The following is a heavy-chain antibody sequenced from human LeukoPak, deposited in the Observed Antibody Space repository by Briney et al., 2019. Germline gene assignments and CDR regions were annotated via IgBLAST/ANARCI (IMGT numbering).Heavy chain of an antibody. CDR1: GYTFTSYY. J-gene: IGHJ4*02. D-gene: IGHD6-13*01. CDR2: INPSGGST. Sequence: ASVKVSCKASGYTFTSYYMHWVRQAPGQGLEWMGIINPSGGSTSYAQKFQGRVTMTRDTSTSTVYMELSSLRSEDTAVYYCARNLWSGIAAAGTRGRTGYFDYWGQGTLVTVSS. CDR3: ARNLWSGIAAAGTRGRTGYFDY. V-gene: IGHV1-46*01.